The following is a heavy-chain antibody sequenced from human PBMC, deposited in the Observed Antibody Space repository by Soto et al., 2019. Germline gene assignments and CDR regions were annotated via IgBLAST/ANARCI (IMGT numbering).Heavy chain of an antibody. CDR3: AKDTGPN. Sequence: SLRLSCAASGFTFDNYAMHWVRQAPGKGLEWVSGISWNSNTIAYADSGKGRFTISRDNAKNSLYLQMNSLRAEDTAFYYCAKDTGPNWGQGTLVTVSS. CDR2: ISWNSNTI. V-gene: IGHV3-9*01. CDR1: GFTFDNYA. J-gene: IGHJ4*02.